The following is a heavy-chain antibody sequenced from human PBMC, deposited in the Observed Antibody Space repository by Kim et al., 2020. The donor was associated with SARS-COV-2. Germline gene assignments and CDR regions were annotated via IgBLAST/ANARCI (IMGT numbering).Heavy chain of an antibody. J-gene: IGHJ4*02. Sequence: SLKSRLTISVDTSKNQFSLRLSSVTAADTAVYYCARRGYSYGSYPYYFDYWGQGILVTVSS. D-gene: IGHD5-18*01. V-gene: IGHV4-39*01. CDR3: ARRGYSYGSYPYYFDY.